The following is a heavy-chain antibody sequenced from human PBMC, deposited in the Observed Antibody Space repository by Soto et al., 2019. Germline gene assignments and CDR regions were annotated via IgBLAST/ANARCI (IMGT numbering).Heavy chain of an antibody. CDR3: ARALGDCSGGSCYFRYYYYYMDV. Sequence: QVQLQQWGAGLLKPSETLSLTCAVYGGSFSGYYWSWIRQPPGKGLEWIGEINHSGSTNYNPSLKGRVTISVDTSKNQFSLKLSSVTAADTAVYYCARALGDCSGGSCYFRYYYYYMDVWGKGTTVTVSS. CDR2: INHSGST. V-gene: IGHV4-34*01. J-gene: IGHJ6*03. D-gene: IGHD2-15*01. CDR1: GGSFSGYY.